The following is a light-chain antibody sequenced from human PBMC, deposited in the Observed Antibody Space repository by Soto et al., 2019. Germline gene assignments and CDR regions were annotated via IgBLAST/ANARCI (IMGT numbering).Light chain of an antibody. CDR3: QQYDSYPLT. V-gene: IGKV1-5*03. CDR2: QGS. J-gene: IGKJ4*01. CDR1: RSISNS. Sequence: DIQLTQSPSSLSASVGDRVTITGRASRSISNSLAWYQQRPGKAPKHMIYQGSTLQREVSSRFSGSGSGTEFTVNISSLQPDDFVTYYCQQYDSYPLTLGGGTRV.